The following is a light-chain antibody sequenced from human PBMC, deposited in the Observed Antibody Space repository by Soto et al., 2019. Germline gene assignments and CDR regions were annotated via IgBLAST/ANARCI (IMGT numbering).Light chain of an antibody. J-gene: IGKJ1*01. CDR1: QSISVW. V-gene: IGKV1-5*03. CDR3: QQSYSRPRT. CDR2: KAS. Sequence: DIQMTQSASTLSASVGYRVTITCRASQSISVWLAWYQQKPGKAPKLLIYKASSLESEVPSRFSGSGSGTEFTLTISSLQPEDFATYFCQQSYSRPRTFGQGPKVDIK.